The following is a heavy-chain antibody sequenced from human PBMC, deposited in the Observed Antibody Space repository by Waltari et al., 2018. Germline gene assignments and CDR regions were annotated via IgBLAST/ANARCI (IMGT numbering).Heavy chain of an antibody. CDR3: TRADFWSGYLFDF. CDR2: ISGGGDNT. J-gene: IGHJ4*02. CDR1: GFTVSIES. D-gene: IGHD3-3*01. Sequence: EVQLLESGGGLVQPGGSLTPPCSACGFTVSIESLNWVRQAQGKGLEWVSVISGGGDNTYYADSVKGRFAISRDNSENTVYLQMNGLRGDDTAVYYCTRADFWSGYLFDFWGQGTLVTVSS. V-gene: IGHV3-23*01.